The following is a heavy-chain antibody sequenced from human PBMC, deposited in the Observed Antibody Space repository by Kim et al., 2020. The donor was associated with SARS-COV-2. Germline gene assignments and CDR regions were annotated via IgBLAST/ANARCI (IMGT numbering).Heavy chain of an antibody. CDR1: GFTFSSYG. J-gene: IGHJ6*02. D-gene: IGHD3-3*01. V-gene: IGHV3-33*01. Sequence: GGSLRLSCAASGFTFSSYGMHWVRQAPGKGLEWVADIWYDGSNIYYADSVKGRFTISRDNSKNTLYLQMNSLRAEDTAVYYCARAGSRAGGIVGVVMPRYGMDVWGQGTTVTVSS. CDR3: ARAGSRAGGIVGVVMPRYGMDV. CDR2: IWYDGSNI.